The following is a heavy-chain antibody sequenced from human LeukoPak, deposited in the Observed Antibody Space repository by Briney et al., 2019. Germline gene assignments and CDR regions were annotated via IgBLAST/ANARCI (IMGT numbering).Heavy chain of an antibody. CDR3: ARWVGNRNWFDP. V-gene: IGHV4-39*07. J-gene: IGHJ5*02. D-gene: IGHD1-26*01. CDR1: GGSISSGSYL. Sequence: KPSETLSLTCTVSGGSISSGSYLWGCLRQSPGKGLEWIGSISYSGSTYYNPSLKTRVTVSVDTSKNQFSLKVTSVTAADTAVYYCARWVGNRNWFDPWGQGTLVTVSS. CDR2: ISYSGST.